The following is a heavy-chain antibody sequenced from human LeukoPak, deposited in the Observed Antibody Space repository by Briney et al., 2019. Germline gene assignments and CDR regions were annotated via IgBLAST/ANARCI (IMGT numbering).Heavy chain of an antibody. J-gene: IGHJ4*02. CDR3: AKDMDVGGYASGSYFDY. Sequence: GGSLRLSCGASGFTFDDYWMSWVRPAPGQGLEWVANINQDGSEKYYLDSAKGRFTISRDNARNSLYLQVNSLRAEDTAVYYCAKDMDVGGYASGSYFDYWGQGTLVTVSS. D-gene: IGHD3-10*01. CDR2: INQDGSEK. V-gene: IGHV3-7*01. CDR1: GFTFDDYW.